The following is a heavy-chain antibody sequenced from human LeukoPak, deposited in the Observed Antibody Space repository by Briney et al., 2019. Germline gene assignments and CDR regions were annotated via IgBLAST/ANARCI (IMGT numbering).Heavy chain of an antibody. V-gene: IGHV3-33*08. Sequence: QAGGSLRLSCGGSGFPFNVFGMHWVRQAPGKGLEWVAIIWYDGSNQYYADSVKGRFTISRDNSKNTLYLQMNSLRAEDTAVYYCARGPVCAAVIRGFAYWGQGTLVTVSP. CDR1: GFPFNVFG. CDR3: ARGPVCAAVIRGFAY. J-gene: IGHJ4*02. D-gene: IGHD6-13*01. CDR2: IWYDGSNQ.